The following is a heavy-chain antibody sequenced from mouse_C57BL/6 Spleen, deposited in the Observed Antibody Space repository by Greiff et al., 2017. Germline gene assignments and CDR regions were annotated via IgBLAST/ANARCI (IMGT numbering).Heavy chain of an antibody. V-gene: IGHV1-64*01. CDR2: IHPNSGST. J-gene: IGHJ2*01. CDR3: ARFYGSSYVPYYFDY. Sequence: QVQLKQPGAELVKPGASVKLSCKASGYTFTSYWMHWVKQRPGQGLEWIGMIHPNSGSTNYNEKFKSKATLTVDKSSSTAYMQLSSLTSEDSAVYYCARFYGSSYVPYYFDYWGQGTTLTVSS. D-gene: IGHD1-1*01. CDR1: GYTFTSYW.